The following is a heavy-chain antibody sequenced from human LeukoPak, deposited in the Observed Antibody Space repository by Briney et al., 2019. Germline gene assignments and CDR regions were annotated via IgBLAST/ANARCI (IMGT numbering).Heavy chain of an antibody. V-gene: IGHV3-53*01. CDR2: VYSGGGT. CDR1: GFTVSNNY. CDR3: AREENGGEYDDGFDI. D-gene: IGHD4-17*01. J-gene: IGHJ3*02. Sequence: GGSLRLSCAASGFTVSNNYMSWVRQAPGKGLEWVSVVYSGGGTYYADSVKGRFTTSRDNSQNTLYLQMNSLRVEDTAVYYCAREENGGEYDDGFDIWGQGTMVTVSS.